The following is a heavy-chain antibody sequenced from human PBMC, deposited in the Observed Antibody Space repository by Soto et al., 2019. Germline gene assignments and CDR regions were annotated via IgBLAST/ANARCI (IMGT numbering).Heavy chain of an antibody. Sequence: GGSLRLSCAASGFSFSSLAMSWFRQAPGKGLEWVSSISGRGADTLYADSVKGRFTISRDNSRNTLYLQVNSLRAEDTAVYYCAKDQTDVTLFDYWGQGXLVTVYS. J-gene: IGHJ4*02. CDR2: ISGRGADT. CDR1: GFSFSSLA. V-gene: IGHV3-23*01. D-gene: IGHD2-21*02. CDR3: AKDQTDVTLFDY.